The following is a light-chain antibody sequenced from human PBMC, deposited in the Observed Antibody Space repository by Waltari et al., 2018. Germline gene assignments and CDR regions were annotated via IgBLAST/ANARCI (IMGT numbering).Light chain of an antibody. CDR2: KDN. CDR1: ALPQQY. J-gene: IGLJ2*01. CDR3: QSTESSGTYVV. V-gene: IGLV3-25*03. Sequence: SYELTQPPSVSVSPGQTATITCSGDALPQQYAFWYRQKPGQAPALVIYKDNKRPSGISERLSGSSSGTTVTLTISGVQAEDEADYYCQSTESSGTYVVFGGGTKLTVL.